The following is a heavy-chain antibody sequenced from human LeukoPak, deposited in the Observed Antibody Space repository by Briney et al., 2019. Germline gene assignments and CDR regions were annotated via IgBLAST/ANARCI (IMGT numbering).Heavy chain of an antibody. CDR3: ARVTSGSYFWDY. J-gene: IGHJ4*02. CDR1: GGSISSSSYY. D-gene: IGHD1-26*01. CDR2: IYYSGST. Sequence: PSETLSLTCTVSGGSISSSSYYWGWIRQPPGKGLEWIGSIYYSGSTYYNPSLKSRVTISVDTSKNQFSLKLSSVTAADTAVYYCARVTSGSYFWDYWGQGTLVTVSS. V-gene: IGHV4-39*07.